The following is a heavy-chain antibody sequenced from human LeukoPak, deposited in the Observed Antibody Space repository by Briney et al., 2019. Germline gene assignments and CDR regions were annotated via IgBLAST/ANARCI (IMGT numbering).Heavy chain of an antibody. D-gene: IGHD3-10*01. CDR1: GFTFSTFA. V-gene: IGHV3-21*04. CDR2: IFPSGGEI. J-gene: IGHJ4*02. CDR3: AKDRVDGSGSQFDS. Sequence: KSGGSLRLSCAASGFTFSTFAMIWVRQPPGKGLEWVSSIFPSGGEIHYADSVKGRFTISRDDAKSSLYLQMNSLRADDTAVYYCAKDRVDGSGSQFDSWGQGSLVIVSS.